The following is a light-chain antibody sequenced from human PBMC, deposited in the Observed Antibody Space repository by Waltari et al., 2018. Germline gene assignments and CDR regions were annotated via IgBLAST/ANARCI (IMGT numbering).Light chain of an antibody. J-gene: IGKJ4*01. CDR1: QSIGSD. CDR2: RAS. CDR3: QQHNDWPLT. Sequence: VLTQSPATLYMSPGDSATLSCRASQSIGSDLAWYRQKPGQPPRLLFYRASTRASGIPVRFSGRGSETEFTLTISSLQSEDFGVYYCQQHNDWPLTFGGGTTVAIK. V-gene: IGKV3-15*01.